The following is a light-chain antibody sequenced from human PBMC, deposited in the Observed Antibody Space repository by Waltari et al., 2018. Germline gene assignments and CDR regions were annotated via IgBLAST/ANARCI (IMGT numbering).Light chain of an antibody. CDR3: QQSYSTPWT. Sequence: DIQMTQSPSSLSASVGDSVTITCRASQSISSYLNWYQQKPGKARKLLIYAASSLQSGVPSRFSGSGAGTDFTLTISSLQPEDFATYYCQQSYSTPWTFGQGTKLEIK. V-gene: IGKV1-39*01. CDR2: AAS. J-gene: IGKJ2*02. CDR1: QSISSY.